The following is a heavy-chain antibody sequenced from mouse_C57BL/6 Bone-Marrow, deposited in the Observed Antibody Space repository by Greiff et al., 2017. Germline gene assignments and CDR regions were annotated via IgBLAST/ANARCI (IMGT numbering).Heavy chain of an antibody. D-gene: IGHD2-5*01. Sequence: QVQLQQPGAELVKPGASVKMSCKASGYNFTSYWITWVKQRPGQGLEWIGDIYPGSGRTNYNEKFKSKATLTVDTASRTAYMQLSSLTSEDSAVYYCARPDYSNYWYFAVWGTGTTVTVSS. CDR1: GYNFTSYW. V-gene: IGHV1-55*01. CDR3: ARPDYSNYWYFAV. CDR2: IYPGSGRT. J-gene: IGHJ1*03.